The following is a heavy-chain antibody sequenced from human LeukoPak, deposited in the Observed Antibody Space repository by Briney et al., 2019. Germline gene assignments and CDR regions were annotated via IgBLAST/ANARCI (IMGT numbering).Heavy chain of an antibody. J-gene: IGHJ6*02. CDR1: GFTFDDYA. CDR2: ISWNSGSI. CDR3: AIIWPRGSDYGMDV. D-gene: IGHD2-15*01. V-gene: IGHV3-9*01. Sequence: GGSLRLSCAASGFTFDDYAMHWVRQAPGKGLEWVSGISWNSGSIGYAGSVKGRFTISRDNAKNSLYLQTNSLRAEDTALYYCAIIWPRGSDYGMDVWGQGTTVTVSS.